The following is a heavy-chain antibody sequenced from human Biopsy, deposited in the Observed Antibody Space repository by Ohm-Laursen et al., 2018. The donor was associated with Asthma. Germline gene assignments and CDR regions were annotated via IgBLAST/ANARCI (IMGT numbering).Heavy chain of an antibody. Sequence: SLRLSCAASGFSFSDYYMTWMRQAPGKGLEWVSSISSSGSTTYPAESVKGRFTISRDNAQKSLFLQMGSLRAEDTAIYYCAGVFESSEWGPFYHFGLDVWGQGTTVAVSS. CDR3: AGVFESSEWGPFYHFGLDV. CDR2: ISSSGSTT. J-gene: IGHJ6*02. D-gene: IGHD6-25*01. CDR1: GFSFSDYY. V-gene: IGHV3-11*01.